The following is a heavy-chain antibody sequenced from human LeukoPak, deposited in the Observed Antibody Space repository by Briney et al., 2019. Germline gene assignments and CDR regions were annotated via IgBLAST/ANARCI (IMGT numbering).Heavy chain of an antibody. J-gene: IGHJ4*02. CDR3: ARGAGYCTSTSCHLWSDY. Sequence: GSLRLSCAASGFTFSSFWMHWVRQAPGEGLVWVSRISTDGTYTDYADSVKGRFTISRDNAKNTLYLQMNSLRAEDTAVYYCARGAGYCTSTSCHLWSDYWGQGTLVTVSS. CDR1: GFTFSSFW. V-gene: IGHV3-74*01. D-gene: IGHD2-2*01. CDR2: ISTDGTYT.